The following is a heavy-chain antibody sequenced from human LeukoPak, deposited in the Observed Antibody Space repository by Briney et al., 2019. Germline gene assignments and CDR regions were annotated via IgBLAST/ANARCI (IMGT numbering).Heavy chain of an antibody. CDR1: GGSIKSYY. Sequence: PSETLSLTCTVSGGSIKSYYWTWIRQPPGKRLEWIGYIYYSGSTNYNPSLKSRVTISVDTSKNQFSLNLSSVTAADTAVYYCARGSGLYTDFDYWGQGTLVTVSS. CDR3: ARGSGLYTDFDY. CDR2: IYYSGST. J-gene: IGHJ4*02. V-gene: IGHV4-59*01. D-gene: IGHD6-19*01.